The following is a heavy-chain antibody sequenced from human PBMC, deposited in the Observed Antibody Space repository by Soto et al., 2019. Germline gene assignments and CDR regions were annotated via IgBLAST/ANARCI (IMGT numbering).Heavy chain of an antibody. CDR3: ARISIVVVPVAVRVYGMDV. J-gene: IGHJ6*02. CDR1: GGTFSSYA. V-gene: IGHV1-69*06. CDR2: IIPIFGTA. Sequence: SVKVSCKASGGTFSSYAISWVRQAPGQGLEWMGGIIPIFGTANYAQKFQGRVTITADKSTSTAYMELSSLRSEDTAVYYCARISIVVVPVAVRVYGMDVWGQGTTVTVSS. D-gene: IGHD2-2*01.